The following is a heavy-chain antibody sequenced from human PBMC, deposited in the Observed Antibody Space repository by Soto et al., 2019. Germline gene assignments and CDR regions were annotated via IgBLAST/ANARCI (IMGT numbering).Heavy chain of an antibody. J-gene: IGHJ4*02. CDR3: ARDLNYYDSSGYYNDY. Sequence: ASVKVSCKASGGTFSSYAISWVRQAPGQGLEWMGGIIPIFGTANYAQKFQGRVTITADESTSTAYMELSSLRSEDTAVYYCARDLNYYDSSGYYNDYWGQGTLVTVSS. V-gene: IGHV1-69*13. D-gene: IGHD3-22*01. CDR2: IIPIFGTA. CDR1: GGTFSSYA.